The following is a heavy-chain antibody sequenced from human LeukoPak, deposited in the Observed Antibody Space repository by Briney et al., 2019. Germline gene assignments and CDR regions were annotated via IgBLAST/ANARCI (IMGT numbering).Heavy chain of an antibody. J-gene: IGHJ4*02. CDR3: ARWSKYYDYVWGSYRSCYFDY. CDR2: IYHSGST. CDR1: GYSISSGYY. Sequence: SETLSLTCTVSGYSISSGYYWGWIRQPPGKGLEWIGSIYHSGSTYYNPSLKSRVTISVDTSKNQFSLKLSSVTAADTAVYYCARWSKYYDYVWGSYRSCYFDYRGQGTLVTVSS. V-gene: IGHV4-38-2*02. D-gene: IGHD3-16*02.